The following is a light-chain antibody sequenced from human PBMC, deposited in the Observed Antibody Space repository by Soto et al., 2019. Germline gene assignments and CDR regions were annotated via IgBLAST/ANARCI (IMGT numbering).Light chain of an antibody. CDR2: RNN. V-gene: IGLV1-47*01. J-gene: IGLJ2*01. CDR1: SSNIGSKY. Sequence: QSVLTQPPSASGTPGQRVTISCSGSSSNIGSKYVYWYQQLPGTAPKLLMYRNNQRPSGVPDRFSGSKSGTSASLAISGLXXXXEADYYCAAWDAGVSGPAFGGGTKVTVL. CDR3: AAWDAGVSGPA.